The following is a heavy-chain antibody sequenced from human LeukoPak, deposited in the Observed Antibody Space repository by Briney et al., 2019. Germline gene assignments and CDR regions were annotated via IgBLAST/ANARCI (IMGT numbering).Heavy chain of an antibody. Sequence: GASVKVSCKASGYTFTGYYMHWVRQAPGQGLEWMGWSNPNSGGTNYAQKFQGRVTMTRDTSISTAYMELSRLRSDDTAVYYCVGVRGVIITFLDYWGQGTLVTVSS. V-gene: IGHV1-2*02. J-gene: IGHJ4*02. CDR2: SNPNSGGT. CDR1: GYTFTGYY. CDR3: VGVRGVIITFLDY. D-gene: IGHD3-10*01.